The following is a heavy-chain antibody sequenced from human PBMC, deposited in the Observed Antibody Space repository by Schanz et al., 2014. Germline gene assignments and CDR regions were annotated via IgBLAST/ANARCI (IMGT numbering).Heavy chain of an antibody. CDR1: GFTFSSYT. CDR2: ISSTSTYL. Sequence: EVQLVESGGGLVKPGDSLRLSCAASGFTFSSYTMKWVRQAPGKGLEWVSSISSTSTYLYYADSVKGRFTISRDSARNSLYLQRSSLRAEDTAVYYCARGTPFFCDYWGQGTLVTVSS. J-gene: IGHJ4*02. V-gene: IGHV3-21*01. CDR3: ARGTPFFCDY. D-gene: IGHD3-3*01.